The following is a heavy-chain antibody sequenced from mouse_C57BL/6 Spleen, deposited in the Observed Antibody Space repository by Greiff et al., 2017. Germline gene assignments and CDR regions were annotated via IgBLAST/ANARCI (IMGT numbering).Heavy chain of an antibody. CDR3: ARNRGTDYDDGKFAY. CDR2: IWSGGST. CDR1: GFSLTSYG. V-gene: IGHV2-2*01. Sequence: VQLQQSGPGLVQPSQSLSITCTVSGFSLTSYGVHWVRQSPGKGLEWLGVIWSGGSTDYYAAFISRLSISKDNSKSQVFFKMNSLQADDTAIYYCARNRGTDYDDGKFAYWGQGTLVTVSA. J-gene: IGHJ3*01. D-gene: IGHD2-4*01.